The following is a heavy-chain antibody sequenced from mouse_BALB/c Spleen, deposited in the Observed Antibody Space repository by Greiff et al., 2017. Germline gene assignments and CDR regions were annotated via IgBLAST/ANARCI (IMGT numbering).Heavy chain of an antibody. V-gene: IGHV4-1*02. D-gene: IGHD1-2*01. CDR3: ARPITTAGDAMDY. CDR1: GFDFSRYW. J-gene: IGHJ4*01. CDR2: INPDSSTI. Sequence: EVKLQESGGGLVQPGGSLKLSCAASGFDFSRYWMSWVRQAPGKGLEWIGEINPDSSTINYTPTLKDKFIISRDNAKNTLYLQMSKVRSEDTALYYCARPITTAGDAMDYWGQGTSVTVSS.